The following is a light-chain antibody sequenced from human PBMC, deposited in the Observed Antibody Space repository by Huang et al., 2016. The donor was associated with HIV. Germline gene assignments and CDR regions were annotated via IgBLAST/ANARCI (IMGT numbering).Light chain of an antibody. CDR3: QQRFSTTIT. CDR2: AAS. J-gene: IGKJ5*01. CDR1: QNVNTY. Sequence: DIQMTQSPPSLSASVGDSVTIACRASQNVNTYLNWYQQKPGQAPRLLIYAASRLRSGDPSRFSGSGSGTEFTLTISSLQLEDFATYYCQQRFSTTITFGQGTRLDIK. V-gene: IGKV1-39*01.